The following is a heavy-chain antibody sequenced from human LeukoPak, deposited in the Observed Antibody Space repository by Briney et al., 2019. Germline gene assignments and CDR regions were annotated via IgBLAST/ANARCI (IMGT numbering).Heavy chain of an antibody. Sequence: PGGSLRLCCAASGFTFSTYWMTWVRQAPGKGLEWVANIKTDGSQTYYLDSVKGRFTISRDNAKNFLSLQLGSLRADDTGVYYCARASMGGRDYHLDSWGQGTLVTVSS. CDR2: IKTDGSQT. CDR3: ARASMGGRDYHLDS. D-gene: IGHD4/OR15-4a*01. V-gene: IGHV3-7*01. CDR1: GFTFSTYW. J-gene: IGHJ4*02.